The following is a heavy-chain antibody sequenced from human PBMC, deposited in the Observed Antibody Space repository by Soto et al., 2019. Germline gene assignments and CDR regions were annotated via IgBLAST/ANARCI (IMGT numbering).Heavy chain of an antibody. D-gene: IGHD2-2*01. Sequence: GGSLRLSCAASGFTFSSYGMHWVRQAPGKGLEWVAVISYDGSNKYYADSVKGRFTISRDNSKNTLHLQMNSLRAEDTAVYYCAKALVREKDCSSTSCSRRAGYYYYYMDVWGKGTTVTVSS. V-gene: IGHV3-30*18. CDR1: GFTFSSYG. CDR3: AKALVREKDCSSTSCSRRAGYYYYYMDV. CDR2: ISYDGSNK. J-gene: IGHJ6*03.